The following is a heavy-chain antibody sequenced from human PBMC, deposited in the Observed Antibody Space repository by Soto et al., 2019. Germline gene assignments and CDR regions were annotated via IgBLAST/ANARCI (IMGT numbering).Heavy chain of an antibody. J-gene: IGHJ6*02. D-gene: IGHD2-2*01. CDR1: GYTFTSYA. CDR2: INAGNGNT. CDR3: ARSQGSSTSLEIYYYYYYGMDV. Sequence: GASVKVSCKASGYTFTSYAMHWVRQAPGQRLEWMGWINAGNGNTKYSQKFQGRVTITRDKSASTAYMELSSLRSEDTAVYYCARSQGSSTSLEIYYYYYYGMDVWGQGTTVTVSS. V-gene: IGHV1-3*01.